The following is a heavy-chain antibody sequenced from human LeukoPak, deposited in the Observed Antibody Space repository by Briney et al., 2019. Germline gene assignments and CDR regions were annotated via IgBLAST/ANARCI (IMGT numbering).Heavy chain of an antibody. V-gene: IGHV1-2*02. CDR3: ARGGYSYGLDAFDI. D-gene: IGHD5-18*01. Sequence: ASVKVSCKASGYTFTGYYMHWVRQAPGQGLAWMGWINPNSGGTNYAQKFQGRVTMTRDTSISTAYMELSRLRSDDTAVYYCARGGYSYGLDAFDIWGQGTMVTVSS. CDR1: GYTFTGYY. J-gene: IGHJ3*02. CDR2: INPNSGGT.